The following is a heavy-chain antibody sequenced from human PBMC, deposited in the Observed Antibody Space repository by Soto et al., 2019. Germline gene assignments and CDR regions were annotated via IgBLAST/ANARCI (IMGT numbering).Heavy chain of an antibody. V-gene: IGHV3-21*01. D-gene: IGHD3-22*01. J-gene: IGHJ5*02. CDR3: ASSGYYDSSGYSNWFDP. Sequence: GGSLRLSCAASGFTFSSYSMNWVRQAPGKGLEWVSSISSSSSYIYYADSVKGRFTISRDNAKNSLYLQMNSLRAEDTAVYYCASSGYYDSSGYSNWFDPWGQGTLVTVS. CDR1: GFTFSSYS. CDR2: ISSSSSYI.